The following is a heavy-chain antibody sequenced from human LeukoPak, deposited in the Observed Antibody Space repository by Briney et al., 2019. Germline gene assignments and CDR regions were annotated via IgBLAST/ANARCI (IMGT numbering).Heavy chain of an antibody. CDR3: ARDPTDYGGNSPHYYFDY. D-gene: IGHD4-23*01. Sequence: SETLSLTCTVSGGSISSYYWSWIRQPPGKGLEWIGYIYYSGSTNYNPSLKSRVTISVDTSKNQFSLKLSSVTAADTAVYYCARDPTDYGGNSPHYYFDYWGQGILVTV. CDR1: GGSISSYY. J-gene: IGHJ4*02. V-gene: IGHV4-59*01. CDR2: IYYSGST.